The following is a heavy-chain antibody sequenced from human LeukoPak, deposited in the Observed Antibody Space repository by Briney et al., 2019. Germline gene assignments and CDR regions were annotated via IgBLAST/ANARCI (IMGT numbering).Heavy chain of an antibody. CDR1: GFTFSSYG. J-gene: IGHJ3*02. CDR3: ARVESYPLRNAFDI. D-gene: IGHD1-14*01. Sequence: GGSLRLSCAASGFTFSSYGMHWVRQAPGKGLEWVAFIRYDGSNKYYADSVKGRFTISRDNSKNTLYLQMNSLRAEDTAVYYCARVESYPLRNAFDIWGQGTMVTVSS. V-gene: IGHV3-30*02. CDR2: IRYDGSNK.